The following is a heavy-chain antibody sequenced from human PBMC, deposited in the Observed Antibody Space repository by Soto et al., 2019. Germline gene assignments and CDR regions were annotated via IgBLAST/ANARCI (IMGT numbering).Heavy chain of an antibody. J-gene: IGHJ4*02. Sequence: LRLSCAASGFTFSNYAMTWVRRAPGRGLEWLSAISGNGDGTYYADSVEGRFTISRDNFKNTLYLQMNSLRAEDTAVYYCAKDDSGYADFDYWGLGTLVTVSS. CDR1: GFTFSNYA. CDR2: ISGNGDGT. D-gene: IGHD5-12*01. V-gene: IGHV3-23*01. CDR3: AKDDSGYADFDY.